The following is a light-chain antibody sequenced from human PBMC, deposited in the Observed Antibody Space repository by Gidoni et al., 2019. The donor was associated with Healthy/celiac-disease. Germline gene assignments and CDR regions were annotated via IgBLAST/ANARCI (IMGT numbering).Light chain of an antibody. V-gene: IGLV3-21*04. CDR2: YDS. CDR1: NIGSKS. CDR3: QVWDSSSDHVV. Sequence: SYVLTQPPSGSVATGKTARITCGGNNIGSKSVHWYQQKPGQAPVLVIYYDSDRPSGIPERFSGSNSGNTATLTISRVEAGDEADYYCQVWDSSSDHVVFGGGTKLTVL. J-gene: IGLJ2*01.